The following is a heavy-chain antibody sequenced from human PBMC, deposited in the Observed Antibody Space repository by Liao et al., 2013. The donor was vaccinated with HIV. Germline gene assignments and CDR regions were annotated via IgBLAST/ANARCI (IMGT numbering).Heavy chain of an antibody. V-gene: IGHV4-39*07. Sequence: QVQLQESGPGLAQPSETLSLRCSVSGDSMRRPSFYWGWVRQSPGKGLEWIATLYWSGTTYYNPSLKNRVSISGDTSKSQFSLKLSSVTAADTAIYYCARNYFYGLGSSSWFFDVWGRGLLV. J-gene: IGHJ2*01. CDR1: GDSMRRPSFY. CDR3: ARNYFYGLGSSSWFFDV. D-gene: IGHD3-10*01. CDR2: LYWSGTT.